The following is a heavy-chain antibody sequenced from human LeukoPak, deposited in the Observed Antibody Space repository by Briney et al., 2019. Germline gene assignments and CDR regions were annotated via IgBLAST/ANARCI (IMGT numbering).Heavy chain of an antibody. V-gene: IGHV4-31*03. J-gene: IGHJ6*03. Sequence: SETLSLTCTVSGASINSANYYWTWLRQHPGKGLEWIGYIYYSGSTHYNLSLKSRLTISVDTSKNQFSLKLSSVTAADTAVYYCARSYYDSSATIFGVVTTYYYYYMDVWGKGTTVTVSS. CDR3: ARSYYDSSATIFGVVTTYYYYYMDV. D-gene: IGHD3-3*01. CDR1: GASINSANYY. CDR2: IYYSGST.